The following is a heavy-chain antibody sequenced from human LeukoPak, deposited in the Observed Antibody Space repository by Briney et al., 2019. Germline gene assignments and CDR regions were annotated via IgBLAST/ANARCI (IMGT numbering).Heavy chain of an antibody. J-gene: IGHJ3*02. CDR2: ISAYNGNT. Sequence: EAAVKVSCKASGYTFPSYGMSWVRQAPGAGLEWIGWISAYNGNTNYAQQLQGRVTMTRDTSTSTAYMEMRSLRSDGTAVYYCARGDYSDSSGYFSEAFDIWGQGTMVTVSS. CDR3: ARGDYSDSSGYFSEAFDI. D-gene: IGHD3-22*01. CDR1: GYTFPSYG. V-gene: IGHV1-18*01.